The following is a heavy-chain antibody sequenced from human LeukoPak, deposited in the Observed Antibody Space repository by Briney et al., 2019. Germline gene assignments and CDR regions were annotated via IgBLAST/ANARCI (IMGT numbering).Heavy chain of an antibody. CDR3: AKVGRDFDY. D-gene: IGHD3-10*01. Sequence: AGGSLRLSCAASGFTFSTFAMHWVRQAPGKGLDWVAVISHDGSNKYYAESVKGRFTISRDNSKNTLYLQMNSLRAEDTAVYYCAKVGRDFDYWGQGTLVTVSS. CDR1: GFTFSTFA. V-gene: IGHV3-30-3*01. CDR2: ISHDGSNK. J-gene: IGHJ4*02.